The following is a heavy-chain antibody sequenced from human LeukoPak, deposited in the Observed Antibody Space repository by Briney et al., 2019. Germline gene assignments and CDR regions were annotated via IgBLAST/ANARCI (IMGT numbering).Heavy chain of an antibody. CDR1: GYRISSYW. CDR2: IYPGDSDT. Sequence: GESLRISCKASGYRISSYWIAWVRQMPGKGLEWMGIIYPGDSDTRYSPSFQGHVTISADRSFNTAYLQWSSLKDSDTAMYYCARSDCGGDCYNAAFNYWGRGTLVTVSS. D-gene: IGHD2-21*02. V-gene: IGHV5-51*01. CDR3: ARSDCGGDCYNAAFNY. J-gene: IGHJ4*02.